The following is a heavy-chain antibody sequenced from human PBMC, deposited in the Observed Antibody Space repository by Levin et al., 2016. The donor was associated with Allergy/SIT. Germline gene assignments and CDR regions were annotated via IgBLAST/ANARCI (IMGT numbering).Heavy chain of an antibody. V-gene: IGHV3-7*01. D-gene: IGHD1-26*01. CDR3: ASRPDSGGRYYGVFDY. J-gene: IGHJ4*02. CDR2: IKEDGSEE. Sequence: DRQPPGKGLEWVANIKEDGSEEYYVDSVKGRFTISRDNARNSLYLQMNSLRAEDTAVYYCASRPDSGGRYYGVFDYWGQGVLVTVSS.